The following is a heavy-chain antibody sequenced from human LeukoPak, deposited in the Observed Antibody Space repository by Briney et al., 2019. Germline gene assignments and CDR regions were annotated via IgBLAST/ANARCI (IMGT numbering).Heavy chain of an antibody. CDR1: GGSISSGSYY. Sequence: SENLSLTCTVSGGSISSGSYYWSWIRQPAGKGLEWIGRIYTSGSTNYNPSLKSRVTISVDTSKNQFSLKLSSVTAADTAVYYCARGQSGVVAATPYNWFDPWGQGTLVTVSS. CDR3: ARGQSGVVAATPYNWFDP. J-gene: IGHJ5*02. CDR2: IYTSGST. V-gene: IGHV4-61*02. D-gene: IGHD2-15*01.